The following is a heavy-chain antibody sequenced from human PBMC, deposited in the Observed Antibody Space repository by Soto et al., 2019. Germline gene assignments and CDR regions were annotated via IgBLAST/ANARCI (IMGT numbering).Heavy chain of an antibody. CDR3: ATGYYVGPDAFDI. CDR1: GFTFYDYA. Sequence: PGGSLRLSCAASGFTFYDYAMHWVRQAPGKGLEWVSGISWNSGSIGYADSVKGRFTISRDNAKNSLYLQMNSLRAEDTALYYCATGYYVGPDAFDIWGQGTMVTVSS. V-gene: IGHV3-9*01. CDR2: ISWNSGSI. J-gene: IGHJ3*02. D-gene: IGHD3-16*01.